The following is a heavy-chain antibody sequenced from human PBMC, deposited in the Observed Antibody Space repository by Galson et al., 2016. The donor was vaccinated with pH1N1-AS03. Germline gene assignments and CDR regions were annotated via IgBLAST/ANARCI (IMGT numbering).Heavy chain of an antibody. CDR3: ARGWPLVVPGTIVRYYYYMDV. CDR1: GFMFSKYW. V-gene: IGHV3-7*01. J-gene: IGHJ6*03. Sequence: SCAASGFMFSKYWMNWVRQAPGKGLEWVANIKEDGSEKDHVGSVKGRFTISRDNAKYSLYLHMNSLRAEDTAVYYCARGWPLVVPGTIVRYYYYMDVWGKGTTVTVSS. D-gene: IGHD2-2*01. CDR2: IKEDGSEK.